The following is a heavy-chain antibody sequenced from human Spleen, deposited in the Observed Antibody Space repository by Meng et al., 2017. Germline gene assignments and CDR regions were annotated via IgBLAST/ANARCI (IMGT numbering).Heavy chain of an antibody. Sequence: QVQLQESGPGLVKPSQTLSLTCTVSGGSVSSGNNYWIWIRQPPGKGLEWIGEIIHGGSPSYNPSLKSRVTISIDTSKNQLSLMLSSVTAADTAVYYCARRPTGIDYWGQGTLVTVSS. CDR3: ARRPTGIDY. CDR1: GGSVSSGNNY. V-gene: IGHV4-30-4*01. J-gene: IGHJ4*02. CDR2: IIHGGSP. D-gene: IGHD2-8*02.